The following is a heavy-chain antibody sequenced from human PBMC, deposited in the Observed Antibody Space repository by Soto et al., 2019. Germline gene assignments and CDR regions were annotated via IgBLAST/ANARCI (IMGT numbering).Heavy chain of an antibody. CDR1: GGSISSYY. Sequence: SETLSLTCTVSGGSISSYYWSWIRQPPGKGLEWIGYIYYSGSTNYNPSLKSRVTISVDTSKNQFSLKLSSVTAADTAVYYCARDGRSGYSSSWCYYYGMDVWGQGTTVTVSS. J-gene: IGHJ6*02. D-gene: IGHD6-13*01. CDR2: IYYSGST. V-gene: IGHV4-59*01. CDR3: ARDGRSGYSSSWCYYYGMDV.